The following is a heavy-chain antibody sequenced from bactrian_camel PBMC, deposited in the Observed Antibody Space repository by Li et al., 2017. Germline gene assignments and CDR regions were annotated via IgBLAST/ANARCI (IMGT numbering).Heavy chain of an antibody. Sequence: HVQLVESGGGLVRPGGSLRLSCATSGFTFSRFEMSWVRQAPGKGLEWVSTIRDGSNTYYLDSVKGRFTISRDNAKNTPFLQLNSLKTEDTAMCYCAAGQGSLPYWGQGTQVTVS. D-gene: IGHD2*01. CDR1: GFTFSRFE. CDR2: IRDGSNT. CDR3: AAGQGSLPY. J-gene: IGHJ4*01. V-gene: IGHV3S7*01.